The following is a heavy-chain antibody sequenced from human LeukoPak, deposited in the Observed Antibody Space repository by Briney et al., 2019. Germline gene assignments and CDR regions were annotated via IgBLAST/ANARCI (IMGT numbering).Heavy chain of an antibody. J-gene: IGHJ6*03. Sequence: SETLSLTCTVSGGSISSSSYYWGWIRQPPGKGLEWIGSIYHSGGTYYNPSLKSRVTISVDTSKNQFSLKLSSVTAADTAVYYCARARGPYYYYYMDVWGKGTTVTVSS. CDR2: IYHSGGT. D-gene: IGHD3-10*01. CDR3: ARARGPYYYYYMDV. V-gene: IGHV4-39*07. CDR1: GGSISSSSYY.